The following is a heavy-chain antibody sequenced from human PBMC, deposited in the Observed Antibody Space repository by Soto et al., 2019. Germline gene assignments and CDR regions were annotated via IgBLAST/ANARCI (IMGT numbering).Heavy chain of an antibody. V-gene: IGHV3-9*01. D-gene: IGHD6-19*01. CDR1: GFTFDDYA. J-gene: IGHJ1*01. CDR2: ISWNSGSI. CDR3: AKDMSPGIAVVGEYFQH. Sequence: EGQLVESGGGLVQPGRSLRLSCAASGFTFDDYAMHWVRQAPGKGLEWVSGISWNSGSIGYADSVKGRFTISRDNAKNSLYLQMNSLRAEDTALYYCAKDMSPGIAVVGEYFQHWGQGTLVTVSS.